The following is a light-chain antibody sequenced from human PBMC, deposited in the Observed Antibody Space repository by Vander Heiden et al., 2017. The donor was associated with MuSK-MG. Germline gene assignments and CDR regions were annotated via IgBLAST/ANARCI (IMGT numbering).Light chain of an antibody. CDR3: QQRNSDHPPFT. J-gene: IGKJ3*01. CDR2: AAS. CDR1: QGISSY. V-gene: IGKV1-9*01. Sequence: IQLTQSPSSLSASVGDRVTITCRASQGISSYLAWYQQKPGKAPKLLIYAASTLQSGVKSRFSGSGYGTDFTLTISSLQPEDFATYYCQQRNSDHPPFTFGHGTKVDIK.